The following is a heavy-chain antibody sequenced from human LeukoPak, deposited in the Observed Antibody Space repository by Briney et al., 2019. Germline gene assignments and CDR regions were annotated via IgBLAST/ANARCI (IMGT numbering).Heavy chain of an antibody. V-gene: IGHV4-38-2*02. Sequence: PSETLSLTCTVSGGSISSYYWSWIRQPPGKGLEWIGSIYHSGSTYYNPSLKSRVTISVDTSKNQFSLKLSSVTAADTAVYYCAREGGWEPFDYWGQGTLVTVSS. D-gene: IGHD1-14*01. CDR2: IYHSGST. CDR1: GGSISSYY. J-gene: IGHJ4*02. CDR3: AREGGWEPFDY.